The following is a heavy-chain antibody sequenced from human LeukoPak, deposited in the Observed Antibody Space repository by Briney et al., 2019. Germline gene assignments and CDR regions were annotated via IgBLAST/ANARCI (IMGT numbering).Heavy chain of an antibody. D-gene: IGHD2-2*01. CDR1: GFTFSSYA. V-gene: IGHV3-23*01. J-gene: IGHJ6*03. CDR3: AKDQGLSGCSITNCYYYYYYYMDV. Sequence: GGSLRLSCAASGFTFSSYAMSWVRQAPGKGLEWVSAISGSGGSTYYADSVKGRFTISRDNSKNTLYLQMNSLRAEDTAVYYCAKDQGLSGCSITNCYYYYYYYMDVWGKGTTVTVSS. CDR2: ISGSGGST.